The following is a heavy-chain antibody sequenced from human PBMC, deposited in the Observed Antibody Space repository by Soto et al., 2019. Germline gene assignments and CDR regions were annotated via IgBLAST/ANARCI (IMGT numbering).Heavy chain of an antibody. V-gene: IGHV5-51*01. CDR1: GYSFTSYW. D-gene: IGHD6-6*01. CDR2: IYPGDSDT. J-gene: IGHJ3*02. Sequence: PGESLKISCKGSGYSFTSYWIGWVRQMPGKGLEWMGIIYPGDSDTRYSPSFQGQVTISADKSISTAYLQWSSLKASDTAMYYWARHHYTRLVDDAFDIWGQGTMVTVS. CDR3: ARHHYTRLVDDAFDI.